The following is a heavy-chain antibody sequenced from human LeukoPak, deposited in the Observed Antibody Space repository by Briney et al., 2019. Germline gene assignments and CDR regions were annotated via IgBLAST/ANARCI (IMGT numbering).Heavy chain of an antibody. Sequence: GWSLRPSYPPSASTFSTSGTHWVRQAPGKGLEWVTVISFDGSKKYYADSVKGRFTISRDNYKNTLYLQMNSLRAEDTAVYYCAKQKGRAVAAYDYWGQGTLVTVSS. CDR2: ISFDGSKK. D-gene: IGHD6-19*01. CDR1: ASTFSTSG. J-gene: IGHJ4*02. V-gene: IGHV3-30*18. CDR3: AKQKGRAVAAYDY.